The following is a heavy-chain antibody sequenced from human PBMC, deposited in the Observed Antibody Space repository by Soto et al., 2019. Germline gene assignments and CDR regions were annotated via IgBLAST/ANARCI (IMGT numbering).Heavy chain of an antibody. J-gene: IGHJ6*02. Sequence: QVQLQESGPGLVKPSETLSLTCTVSGDPMRSYYWSWIRQAPGKGLEWIGYIYHSASTNYNLSLESRVTISIDTAKMHFSLKMSSVTAADTAVYYCVKVGQESRNYFYYGMDVWGQGITVTVSS. CDR1: GDPMRSYY. CDR2: IYHSAST. CDR3: VKVGQESRNYFYYGMDV. V-gene: IGHV4-59*01.